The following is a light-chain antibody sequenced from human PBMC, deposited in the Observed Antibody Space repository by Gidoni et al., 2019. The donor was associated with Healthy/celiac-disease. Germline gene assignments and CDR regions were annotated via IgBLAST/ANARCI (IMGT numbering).Light chain of an antibody. Sequence: IVLTQSPGTLSLSPGERATLSCRASQSVSSSYLAWYQQKPGQAPRLLIYGASSRATGIPDRFSGSGSGTDFTLTISRLEPEDFAVYYCQQYGSSPPDTFGGGTKVEIK. V-gene: IGKV3-20*01. CDR2: GAS. J-gene: IGKJ4*01. CDR3: QQYGSSPPDT. CDR1: QSVSSSY.